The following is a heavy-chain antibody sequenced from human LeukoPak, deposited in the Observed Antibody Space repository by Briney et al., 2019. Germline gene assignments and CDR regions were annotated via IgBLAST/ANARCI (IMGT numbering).Heavy chain of an antibody. D-gene: IGHD3-22*01. V-gene: IGHV4-59*01. J-gene: IGHJ4*02. CDR3: ARVRYYYDSSGYYYFDY. CDR2: IYYSGGT. Sequence: KPSETLSLTCTVSGGSISHYYWSWIRQPPGKGLEWLGYIYYSGGTRYNPSLKSRVTISVDTSKNQFSLKLSSVTAADTAVYYCARVRYYYDSSGYYYFDYWGQGTLVTVSS. CDR1: GGSISHYY.